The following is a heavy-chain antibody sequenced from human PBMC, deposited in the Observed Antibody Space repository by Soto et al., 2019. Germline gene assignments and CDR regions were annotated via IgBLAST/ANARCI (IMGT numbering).Heavy chain of an antibody. J-gene: IGHJ4*02. D-gene: IGHD3-22*01. CDR1: GFTFSSYA. Sequence: GGSLRLSCAASGFTFSSYAMSWVRQAPGKGLEWVSAISGSGGSTYYADSVKGRFTISRDNSKNTLYLQMNSLRAEDTAVYYCAKDAPVPIVVVITTPDYWGQGTLVTVSS. CDR3: AKDAPVPIVVVITTPDY. V-gene: IGHV3-23*01. CDR2: ISGSGGST.